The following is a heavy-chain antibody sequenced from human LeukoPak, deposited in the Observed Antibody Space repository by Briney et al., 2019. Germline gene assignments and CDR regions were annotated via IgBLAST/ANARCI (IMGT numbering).Heavy chain of an antibody. D-gene: IGHD3-9*01. CDR3: ARDPVRYFGWLSPFDY. CDR2: IKQDGSEK. J-gene: IGHJ4*02. V-gene: IGHV3-7*01. CDR1: GFTFSSYW. Sequence: GGSLRLSCAASGFTFSSYWMSWVRQAPGKGLEWVANIKQDGSEKYYVDSVKGRFTISRDNAKNSLYLQMNSLRAEDTAVYYCARDPVRYFGWLSPFDYWGQGTLVTVSS.